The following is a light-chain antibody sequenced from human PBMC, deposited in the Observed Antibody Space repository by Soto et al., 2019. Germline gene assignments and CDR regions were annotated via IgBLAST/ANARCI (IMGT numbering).Light chain of an antibody. V-gene: IGLV2-8*01. CDR1: SSDVGDYNY. Sequence: QSVLTQPPSASGSPGQSVTISCTGTSSDVGDYNYVSWYQQHPGKAPKLMTYEVSKRPSGVPDRFSGSKSGNTASLTVSGLQAEDEDDYYCSSYAGSNNFVFGTGTKVTVL. CDR3: SSYAGSNNFV. CDR2: EVS. J-gene: IGLJ1*01.